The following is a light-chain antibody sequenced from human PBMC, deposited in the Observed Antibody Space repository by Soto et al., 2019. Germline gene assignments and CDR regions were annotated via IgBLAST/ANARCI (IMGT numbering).Light chain of an antibody. J-gene: IGLJ2*01. CDR1: TSNIGSNT. CDR2: SDS. V-gene: IGLV1-44*01. CDR3: AVWDDSLNGSV. Sequence: QSVLTQPPSASGTPGQRVTISCSGSTSNIGSNTVNWYQQLPGTAPKLLIYSDSQRPSGVPDRFSGSKSGTSASLAISGLQSEDESDYYCAVWDDSLNGSVFGGGTKLTVL.